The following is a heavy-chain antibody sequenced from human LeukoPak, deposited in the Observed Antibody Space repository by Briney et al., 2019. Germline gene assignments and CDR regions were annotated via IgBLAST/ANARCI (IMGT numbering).Heavy chain of an antibody. Sequence: SETLSLTCAVYGGSFSGYYWSWIRQPPGKGLEWIGEINHSGSTNYNPSLKSRVTISVDTSKNQFSLKLSSVTAADTAVYYCARIPRQKLLWFGEERDYWGQGTLVTVSS. CDR3: ARIPRQKLLWFGEERDY. CDR1: GGSFSGYY. CDR2: INHSGST. J-gene: IGHJ4*02. D-gene: IGHD3-10*01. V-gene: IGHV4-34*01.